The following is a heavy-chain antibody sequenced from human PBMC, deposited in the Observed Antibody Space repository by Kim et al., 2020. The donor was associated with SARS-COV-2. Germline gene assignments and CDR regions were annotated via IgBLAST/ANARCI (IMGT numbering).Heavy chain of an antibody. CDR2: INTNTGNP. Sequence: ASVKVSCKASGYTFTTYSMNWVRQAPGQGLEWMGWINTNTGNPTYGQGFTGRFVFSLDTSVSTAYLQISSLKAEDTAVYYCARVNKDAYNSRDYWGQGTLVTVSS. CDR3: ARVNKDAYNSRDY. J-gene: IGHJ4*02. V-gene: IGHV7-4-1*01. CDR1: GYTFTTYS. D-gene: IGHD1-1*01.